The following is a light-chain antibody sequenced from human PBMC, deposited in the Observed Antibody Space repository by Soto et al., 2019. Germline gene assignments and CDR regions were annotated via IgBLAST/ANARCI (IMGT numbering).Light chain of an antibody. CDR2: GAS. V-gene: IGKV3-20*01. Sequence: EIVLTQSPGTLSLSPGERATLSCRASQSVSSSYLAWYQQKPGQAPRLLIYGASSRATGIPDRFSGSGSGTDFTLTISRLEPEDSAVYYCQQYGSSPTWTFGQGTNVDIK. CDR1: QSVSSSY. J-gene: IGKJ1*01. CDR3: QQYGSSPTWT.